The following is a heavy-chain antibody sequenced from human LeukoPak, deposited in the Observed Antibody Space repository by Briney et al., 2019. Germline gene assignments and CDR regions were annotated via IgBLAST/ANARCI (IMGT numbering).Heavy chain of an antibody. Sequence: GASVKVSCKVSGYRFTSYHVRWVRQAPGQGLEWIGRISTDSGDTNGAQKFQGRVTMTRDTSISTAYMEFSGLTSDDSAVYYCAGLGSTVKGRIDPWGQGTPVTVST. CDR3: AGLGSTVKGRIDP. CDR2: ISTDSGDT. D-gene: IGHD5/OR15-5a*01. V-gene: IGHV1-2*02. CDR1: GYRFTSYH. J-gene: IGHJ5*02.